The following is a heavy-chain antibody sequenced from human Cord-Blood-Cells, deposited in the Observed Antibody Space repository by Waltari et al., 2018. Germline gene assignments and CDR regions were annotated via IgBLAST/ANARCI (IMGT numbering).Heavy chain of an antibody. CDR3: AKDRGIITGTTDY. J-gene: IGHJ4*02. Sequence: EVQLLESGGGLVQPGGSLRLSCAASGFTISSYAMSWVRQAPGKGLEWVSAISGSGGSTYYADSVKGRFTISRDNSKNTLYLQMNSLRAEDTAVYYCAKDRGIITGTTDYWGQGTLVTVSS. D-gene: IGHD1-20*01. V-gene: IGHV3-23*01. CDR1: GFTISSYA. CDR2: ISGSGGST.